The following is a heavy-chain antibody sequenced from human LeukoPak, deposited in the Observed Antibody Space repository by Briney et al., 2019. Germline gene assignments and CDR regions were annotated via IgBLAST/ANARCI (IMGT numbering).Heavy chain of an antibody. CDR3: ARDSLDSSSWYDY. CDR2: IYYSGST. D-gene: IGHD6-13*01. CDR1: GGSISSYY. J-gene: IGHJ4*02. V-gene: IGHV4-39*07. Sequence: SETLSLTCTVSGGSISSYYWGWIRQPPGKGLEWIGSIYYSGSTYYNPSLKSRVTISVDTSKNQFSLKLSSVTAADTAVYYCARDSLDSSSWYDYWGQGTLVTVSS.